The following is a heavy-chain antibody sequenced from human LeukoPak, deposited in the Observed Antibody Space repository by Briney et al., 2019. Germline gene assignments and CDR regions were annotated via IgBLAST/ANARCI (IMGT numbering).Heavy chain of an antibody. CDR1: GGSISSGGYY. CDR3: ARASMRWGYFDY. V-gene: IGHV4-31*03. CDR2: IYYSGST. D-gene: IGHD2/OR15-2a*01. Sequence: KASQTLSLTCTVSGGSISSGGYYWSWIRQHPGKGLEWIGYIYYSGSTYYNPSLKSRVTISVDTSKNQFSLNLSSVTAADTAVYYCARASMRWGYFDYWGQGTLVTVSS. J-gene: IGHJ4*02.